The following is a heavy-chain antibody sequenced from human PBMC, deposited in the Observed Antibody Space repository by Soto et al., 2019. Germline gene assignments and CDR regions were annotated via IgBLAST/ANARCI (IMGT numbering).Heavy chain of an antibody. CDR1: GFTFSSYA. D-gene: IGHD6-13*01. V-gene: IGHV3-23*01. CDR2: ISGSGGST. J-gene: IGHJ4*02. Sequence: EVQLLESGGGLVQPGGSLRLSCAASGFTFSSYAMSWVRQAPGKGLEWVSAISGSGGSTYYADSVKGRFTISRDNSKNTLYPQMNSLRAEDTAVYYCAKDQYGQQLALDYWGQGTLVTVSS. CDR3: AKDQYGQQLALDY.